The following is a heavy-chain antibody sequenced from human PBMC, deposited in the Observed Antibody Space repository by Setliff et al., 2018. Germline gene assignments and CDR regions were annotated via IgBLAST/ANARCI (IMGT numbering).Heavy chain of an antibody. CDR1: GGSISSYY. CDR3: ARDPASPAAAGGWFDP. Sequence: SETLSLTCTVSGGSISSYYWSWIRQPPGKGLEWIGYIYTSGSTNYNPSLKSRVTISVATSKNPFSLKLSSVTAADTAVYYCARDPASPAAAGGWFDPWGQGTLVTVSS. J-gene: IGHJ5*02. CDR2: IYTSGST. D-gene: IGHD6-13*01. V-gene: IGHV4-4*08.